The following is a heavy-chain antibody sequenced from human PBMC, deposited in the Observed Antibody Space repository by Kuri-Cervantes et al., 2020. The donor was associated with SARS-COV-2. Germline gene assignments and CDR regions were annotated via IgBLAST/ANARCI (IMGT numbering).Heavy chain of an antibody. V-gene: IGHV3-30*09. CDR3: ARARVGVFDF. CDR1: GFTFKTCA. CDR2: ISSDGSNK. D-gene: IGHD2-21*01. J-gene: IGHJ4*02. Sequence: LSLTCAASGFTFKTCAMHWVRQAPGKGLEWVAMISSDGSNKGYADSVKGRFAISRDKSRNTLYLQIISLRTEDTAVFYCARARVGVFDFWGQGALVTVSS.